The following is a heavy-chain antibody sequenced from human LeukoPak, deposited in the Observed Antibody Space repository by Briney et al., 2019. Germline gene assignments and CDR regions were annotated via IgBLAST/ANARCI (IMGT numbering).Heavy chain of an antibody. CDR1: GASINSYY. J-gene: IGHJ3*02. Sequence: SETLSLTCTVSGASINSYYWSWIRQPPGKGLEWIAYIYYSGNTNKNSSLKSRVTISVDTSKNQFSLKLSSVTAADTAVYYCARLITGTTTAFDIWGQGTVVTVSS. CDR2: IYYSGNT. D-gene: IGHD1-7*01. CDR3: ARLITGTTTAFDI. V-gene: IGHV4-59*01.